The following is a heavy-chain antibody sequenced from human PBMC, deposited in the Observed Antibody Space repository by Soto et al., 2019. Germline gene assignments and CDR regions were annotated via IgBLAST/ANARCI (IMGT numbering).Heavy chain of an antibody. D-gene: IGHD2-2*01. J-gene: IGHJ6*02. CDR1: GGTFSSYA. CDR2: IIPISGTA. V-gene: IGHV1-69*01. Sequence: QVQLVQSGAEVKKPGSSVKVSCKASGGTFSSYAISWVRQAPGQGLAWMGGIIPISGTANYAQKFQGRVTITADESTSTAYMELSSRRSEDTAVYYCARSQGSSTSLEIYYYYYYGMDVWGQGTTVTVSS. CDR3: ARSQGSSTSLEIYYYYYYGMDV.